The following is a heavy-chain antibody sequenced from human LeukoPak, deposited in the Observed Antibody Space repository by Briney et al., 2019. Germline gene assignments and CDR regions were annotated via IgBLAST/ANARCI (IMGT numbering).Heavy chain of an antibody. V-gene: IGHV1-18*01. J-gene: IGHJ6*02. CDR1: GYTFTSYG. D-gene: IGHD4-17*01. Sequence: GASVKVSCKASGYTFTSYGISWVRQAPGQGLEWMGWISAYNGNTNYAQKLQGRVTMTTDTSTSTAYMELRSLKSEDTAVYYCARLNTTVTTKGRKVTYYYYGMDVWGQGTTVTVSS. CDR3: ARLNTTVTTKGRKVTYYYYGMDV. CDR2: ISAYNGNT.